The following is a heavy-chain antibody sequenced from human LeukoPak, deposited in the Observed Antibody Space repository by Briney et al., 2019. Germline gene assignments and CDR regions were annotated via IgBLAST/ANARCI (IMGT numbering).Heavy chain of an antibody. J-gene: IGHJ4*02. CDR1: GFTFTRNA. CDR3: ATLRGGTYYFDY. V-gene: IGHV3-23*01. Sequence: GGSLRLSCAASGFTFTRNAMAWVRQAPGKGLEWVSAIDGSGGTTFYADSVKGRVTISRDNSKSTLYLQMNSLRAEDAAVYYCATLRGGTYYFDYWGQGTLVTVSS. D-gene: IGHD1-26*01. CDR2: IDGSGGTT.